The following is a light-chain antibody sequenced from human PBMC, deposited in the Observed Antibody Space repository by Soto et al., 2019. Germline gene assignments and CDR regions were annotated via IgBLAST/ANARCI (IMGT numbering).Light chain of an antibody. J-gene: IGLJ2*01. CDR2: VNSDGSH. Sequence: QLVLTQSPSASASLGASVKLTCTLSSGHSNYAIAWHQQQSEKGPRYLMKVNSDGSHCKGDGIPDRFSGSSSGAERYLTISSLQSEDEADYYCQTWGSGVVVFGGGTQLTVL. CDR1: SGHSNYA. CDR3: QTWGSGVVV. V-gene: IGLV4-69*01.